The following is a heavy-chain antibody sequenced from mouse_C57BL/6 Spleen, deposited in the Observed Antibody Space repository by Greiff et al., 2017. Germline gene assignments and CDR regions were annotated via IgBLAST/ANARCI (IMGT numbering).Heavy chain of an antibody. J-gene: IGHJ4*01. Sequence: QVQLQQPGAELVKPGASVKMSCKASGYTFTSSWITWVKQRPGQGLEWIGDIYPGSGSTNYNEKFKSKATLTVDTSSSTAYMQLSSLTSEDSAVYYCARLGGNYEDYAMDYWGQGTSVTVSS. CDR3: ARLGGNYEDYAMDY. CDR1: GYTFTSSW. D-gene: IGHD2-1*01. V-gene: IGHV1-55*01. CDR2: IYPGSGST.